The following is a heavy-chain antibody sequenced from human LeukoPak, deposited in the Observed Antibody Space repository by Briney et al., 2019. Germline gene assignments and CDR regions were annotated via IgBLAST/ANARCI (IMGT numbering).Heavy chain of an antibody. V-gene: IGHV1-2*02. CDR3: ARERTAWLE. Sequence: EASAKVSCKASRYTLTGYYMHWVRQTPAQGLEWMGWINPNSGGTNYAQKFQGRVTMTRDTSISTAYMELSRLRSDDTAVYYGARERTAWLEWGEGTLVTVSS. CDR2: INPNSGGT. CDR1: RYTLTGYY. J-gene: IGHJ4*02. D-gene: IGHD6-19*01.